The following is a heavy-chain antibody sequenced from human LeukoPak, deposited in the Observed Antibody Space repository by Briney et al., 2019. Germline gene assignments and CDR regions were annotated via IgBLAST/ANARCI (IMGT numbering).Heavy chain of an antibody. V-gene: IGHV1-18*01. J-gene: IGHJ4*02. CDR2: VSGYTANT. Sequence: ASVKVSCKTSGYTVTTYGVSWVRHGPGEGLELMCFVSGYTANTNHAERFQGRVTMTTDTSTSTVYLELTSLRSDDTAVYYCARGEVSASLYYFDFWGQGTLVTVS. CDR3: ARGEVSASLYYFDF. CDR1: GYTVTTYG. D-gene: IGHD2-2*01.